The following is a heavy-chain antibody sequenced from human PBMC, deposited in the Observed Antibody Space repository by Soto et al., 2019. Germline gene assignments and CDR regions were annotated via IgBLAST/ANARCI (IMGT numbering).Heavy chain of an antibody. CDR3: ARSQGGSSSLDIYYFYYYGMDV. CDR1: GGTFSSYA. V-gene: IGHV1-69*01. Sequence: QVQLVQSGAEVKKPGSSVKVSCKAPGGTFSSYAISWVRQAPGQGLEWMGWIIPIFGTAKYAQKFQGRVTITADESTSTGYMELSSLRSEDTAVYYCARSQGGSSSLDIYYFYYYGMDVWGQGTTVTVSS. D-gene: IGHD2-15*01. J-gene: IGHJ6*02. CDR2: IIPIFGTA.